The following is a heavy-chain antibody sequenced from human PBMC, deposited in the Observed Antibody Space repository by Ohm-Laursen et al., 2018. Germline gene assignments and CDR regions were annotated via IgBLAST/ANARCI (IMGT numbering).Heavy chain of an antibody. Sequence: SLRLSCSASGFTFDDYAMHWVRQAPGKGLEWVSGISWNSGSIGYADSVKGRFTISRDNAKNSLYLQMNSLRAEDTALYYCAKDSYSSSWYYFDYWGQGTLVTVSS. J-gene: IGHJ4*02. D-gene: IGHD6-13*01. CDR3: AKDSYSSSWYYFDY. V-gene: IGHV3-9*01. CDR2: ISWNSGSI. CDR1: GFTFDDYA.